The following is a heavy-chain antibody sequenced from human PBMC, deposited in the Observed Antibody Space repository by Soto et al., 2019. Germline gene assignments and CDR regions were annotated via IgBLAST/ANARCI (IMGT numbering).Heavy chain of an antibody. V-gene: IGHV3-74*01. CDR2: INIDGSST. CDR1: GFTFSSYW. D-gene: IGHD2-8*01. CDR3: ARRLISLGMDV. Sequence: PGGSLRLSCAASGFTFSSYWMHWVRQAPGKGLVWVSRINIDGSSTSYADSVKGRFTISRDNAKNTLYLQMNSLRAEDTAVHYCARRLISLGMDVWGQGTTVTVSS. J-gene: IGHJ6*02.